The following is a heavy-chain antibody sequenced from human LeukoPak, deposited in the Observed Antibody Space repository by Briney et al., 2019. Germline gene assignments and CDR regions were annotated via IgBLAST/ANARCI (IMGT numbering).Heavy chain of an antibody. V-gene: IGHV3-11*04. D-gene: IGHD4-11*01. J-gene: IGHJ4*02. CDR1: GFTFSDFY. CDR2: ISSSGGSK. CDR3: ARHHSSGAFFDL. Sequence: GGSLRLSCAASGFTFSDFYMTWVRQAPGKGLEWVSHISSSGGSKYYADSVKGRFTIYRDNAKPSLYLQMNSLRAEDTAVYYCARHHSSGAFFDLWGQGSLVTVSS.